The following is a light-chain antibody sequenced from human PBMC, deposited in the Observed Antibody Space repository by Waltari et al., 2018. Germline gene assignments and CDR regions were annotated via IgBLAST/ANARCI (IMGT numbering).Light chain of an antibody. Sequence: TVMTQSPATLSVSPGETVTLSCRASENIRSNLAWYQHKPGQAPRLLIYTASTRDTGVPARVSGSGSGTEFVLTINNLQSEDFAVYYCQHYQTFGQGTKVEVK. J-gene: IGKJ1*01. CDR1: ENIRSN. CDR2: TAS. V-gene: IGKV3-15*01. CDR3: QHYQT.